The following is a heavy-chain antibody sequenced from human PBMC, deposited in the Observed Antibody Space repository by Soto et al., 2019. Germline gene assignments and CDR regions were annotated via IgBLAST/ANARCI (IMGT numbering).Heavy chain of an antibody. CDR3: AKEYFQYYFDY. V-gene: IGHV5-51*01. Sequence: GESLKISCKGSGYSFTSYWIGWVRQMPGKGLEWMGIIYPGDSDTRYSPSFQGQVTISRDNSKNTLYLQMNSLRAEDTAVYYCAKEYFQYYFDYWGQGTLVTVSS. CDR1: GYSFTSYW. J-gene: IGHJ4*02. D-gene: IGHD6-6*01. CDR2: IYPGDSDT.